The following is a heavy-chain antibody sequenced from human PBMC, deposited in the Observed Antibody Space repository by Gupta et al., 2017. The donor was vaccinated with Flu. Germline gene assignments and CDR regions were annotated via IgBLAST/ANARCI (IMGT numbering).Heavy chain of an antibody. V-gene: IGHV3-9*01. CDR1: DYA. J-gene: IGHJ4*02. CDR3: TKVRDYGGNSEFDY. D-gene: IGHD4-17*01. Sequence: DYAMHWVRQAPGKGLEWVSAINWNSGSIGYADSVKGRFTISRDNAKNSLYLQMNNLRADDTALYYCTKVRDYGGNSEFDYWGQGTLVTVSS. CDR2: INWNSGSI.